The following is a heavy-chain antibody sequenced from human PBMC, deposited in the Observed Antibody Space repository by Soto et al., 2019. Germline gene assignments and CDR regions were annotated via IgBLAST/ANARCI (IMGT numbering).Heavy chain of an antibody. D-gene: IGHD2-15*01. V-gene: IGHV3-73*01. CDR2: IRSKPNTDAT. Sequence: GESLKISCAASGFTFSDSAMHWVRQASGKGLEWVGRIRSKPNTDATAYAASVKGRFTISRDDSKNTAYLQMNSLKTEDTAVYYCTRHVDCSGGSCYSGYYYYMDVWGKGTTVTVS. CDR3: TRHVDCSGGSCYSGYYYYMDV. CDR1: GFTFSDSA. J-gene: IGHJ6*03.